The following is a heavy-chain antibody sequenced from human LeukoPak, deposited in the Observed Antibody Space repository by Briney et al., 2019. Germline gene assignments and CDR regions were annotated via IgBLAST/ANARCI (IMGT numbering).Heavy chain of an antibody. D-gene: IGHD2-21*01. Sequence: GGSLRLSCAASGFTFSSYGMHWVRQAPGKRLEWVAVIWHDASNKYYAESVKGRFTISRDDSKNTLYLQMNNLRAEDTAVYYCARISAVVSAEYFQHWGQGTLVIVSS. CDR1: GFTFSSYG. J-gene: IGHJ1*01. CDR3: ARISAVVSAEYFQH. CDR2: IWHDASNK. V-gene: IGHV3-33*01.